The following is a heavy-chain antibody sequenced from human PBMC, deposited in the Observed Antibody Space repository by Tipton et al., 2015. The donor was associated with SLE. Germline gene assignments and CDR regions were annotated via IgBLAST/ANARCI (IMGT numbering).Heavy chain of an antibody. D-gene: IGHD1-14*01. V-gene: IGHV4-59*07. Sequence: TLSLTCTVSGGSISSYYWSWIRQPPGKGLEWIGYIYYSGSTNYNPSLKSRVTISVDTSKNQFSLKLSSVIAADTAVYYCAATFTAARGMDVWGQGTMVTVSS. CDR2: IYYSGST. CDR1: GGSISSYY. CDR3: AATFTAARGMDV. J-gene: IGHJ3*01.